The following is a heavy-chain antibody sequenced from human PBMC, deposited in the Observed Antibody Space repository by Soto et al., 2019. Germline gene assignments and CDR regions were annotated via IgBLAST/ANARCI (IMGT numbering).Heavy chain of an antibody. Sequence: ASVKVSCKASGYTFTSYSISWVRQAPGQGLEWMGWISAYNGNTNYAQKLQGRVTMTTDTSTSTAYMELRSLRSDDTAVYYCARSGDGYCSSTSCYTFDYYYMDVWGKGTTVTVSS. V-gene: IGHV1-18*01. CDR3: ARSGDGYCSSTSCYTFDYYYMDV. CDR2: ISAYNGNT. D-gene: IGHD2-2*02. J-gene: IGHJ6*03. CDR1: GYTFTSYS.